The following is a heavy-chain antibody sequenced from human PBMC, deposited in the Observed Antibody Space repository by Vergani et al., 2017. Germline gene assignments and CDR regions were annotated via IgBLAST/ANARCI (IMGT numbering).Heavy chain of an antibody. J-gene: IGHJ5*02. CDR1: GGSISSGGFY. Sequence: QVQLQESGPGLVKPSQTLSLTCTVSGGSISSGGFYWSWIRQHPGKGLEWIGYIYYSGSTYYNPSLKRRVTIAVDTSKHQFSLKLSSVTAADTAVYYCAGGPVAAAGRRCFDPWGQGTLVTVSS. CDR2: IYYSGST. D-gene: IGHD6-13*01. CDR3: AGGPVAAAGRRCFDP. V-gene: IGHV4-31*03.